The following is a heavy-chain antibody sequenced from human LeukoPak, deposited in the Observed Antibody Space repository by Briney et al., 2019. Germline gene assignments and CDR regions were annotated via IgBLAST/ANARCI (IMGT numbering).Heavy chain of an antibody. CDR2: IRSKAYGGTT. Sequence: PGRSLRLSCTASGFTFGDYAMSWVRQAPGKGLEWVGFIRSKAYGGTTEYAASVKGRFTISRDDSKSIAYLQMNSLKTEDTAVYYCTRVFGVITMIVVVKYHGMDVWGQGTTVTVSS. CDR1: GFTFGDYA. J-gene: IGHJ6*02. V-gene: IGHV3-49*04. D-gene: IGHD3-22*01. CDR3: TRVFGVITMIVVVKYHGMDV.